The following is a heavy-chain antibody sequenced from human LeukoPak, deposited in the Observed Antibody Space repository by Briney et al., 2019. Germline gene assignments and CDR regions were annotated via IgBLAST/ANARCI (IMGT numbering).Heavy chain of an antibody. CDR3: ARAPRQDYYDSSGYPRMDAFDI. CDR1: GFTFSSYS. Sequence: GGSLRLSCAASGFTFSSYSMNWVRQAAGKGLEWVSSISSSSSYIYYADSVKGRFTISRDNAKNSLYLQMNSLRAEDTAVYYCARAPRQDYYDSSGYPRMDAFDIWGQGTMVTVSS. CDR2: ISSSSSYI. J-gene: IGHJ3*02. V-gene: IGHV3-21*01. D-gene: IGHD3-22*01.